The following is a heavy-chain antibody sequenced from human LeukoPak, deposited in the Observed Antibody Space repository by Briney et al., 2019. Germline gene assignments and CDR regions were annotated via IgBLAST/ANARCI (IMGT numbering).Heavy chain of an antibody. CDR2: IYTSGST. CDR3: ARRNSSSWVPGAFDI. D-gene: IGHD6-13*01. CDR1: GGSISSGSYY. V-gene: IGHV4-61*02. J-gene: IGHJ3*02. Sequence: SETLSLTCTVSGGSISSGSYYWSWIRQPAGKGLEWIGRIYTSGSTNYTPSLKSRVTISVDTSKNQFSLKLSSVTAADTAVYYCARRNSSSWVPGAFDIWGQGTMVTVSS.